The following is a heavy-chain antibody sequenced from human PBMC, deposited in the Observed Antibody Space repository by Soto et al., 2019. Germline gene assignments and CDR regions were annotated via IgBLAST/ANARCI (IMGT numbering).Heavy chain of an antibody. V-gene: IGHV1-18*01. Sequence: QVQLVQSGAEVKKPGASVKVSCKASGYTFTSYGISWVRQAPGQGLEWMGWTSAYNGNTNYAQKLQGRVTMTTDTSTSTAYMELTILRSDDTAVYYCARRQWLVGGYYYGLDVWGQGTTVTVSS. J-gene: IGHJ6*02. CDR1: GYTFTSYG. CDR3: ARRQWLVGGYYYGLDV. CDR2: TSAYNGNT. D-gene: IGHD6-19*01.